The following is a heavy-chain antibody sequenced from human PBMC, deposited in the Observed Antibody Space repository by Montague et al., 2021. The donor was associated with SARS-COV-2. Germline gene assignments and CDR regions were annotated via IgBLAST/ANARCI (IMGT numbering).Heavy chain of an antibody. Sequence: CAISGDSVSSNHPTWNSNRQSPSIRSHWLLLTYYRSKWFNDYAVSIRSRITINPDTSKNQFSLQLNSVTPEDTAVYYCARATEWRGYYYYYYMDVWGKGTTVTVSS. CDR1: GDSVSSNHPT. CDR3: ARATEWRGYYYYYYMDV. V-gene: IGHV6-1*01. J-gene: IGHJ6*03. D-gene: IGHD1-14*01. CDR2: TYYRSKWFN.